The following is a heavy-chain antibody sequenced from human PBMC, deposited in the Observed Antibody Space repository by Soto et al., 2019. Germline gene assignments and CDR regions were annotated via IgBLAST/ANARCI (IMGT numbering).Heavy chain of an antibody. D-gene: IGHD3-22*01. J-gene: IGHJ4*02. V-gene: IGHV3-64D*06. CDR2: ISSSGDST. Sequence: GGSLRLSCSASGFSFNMYGVHWVRQTPGKGLQYVSAISSSGDSTYYADSVKGRFIISRDNSKNTLYLQMSSLRVEDTAVYYCVQPPGYYSDSTTYYSGWGRGTLVTVSS. CDR3: VQPPGYYSDSTTYYSG. CDR1: GFSFNMYG.